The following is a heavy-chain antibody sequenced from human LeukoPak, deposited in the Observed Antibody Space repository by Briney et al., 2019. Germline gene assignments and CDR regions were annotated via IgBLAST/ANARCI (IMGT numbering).Heavy chain of an antibody. D-gene: IGHD5-12*01. CDR1: GFTFSNYG. J-gene: IGHJ5*02. CDR2: VSNGGYYT. CDR3: ARAYRGYDGVDL. Sequence: GGSLRLSCAASGFTFSNYGINWVRQAPGKGLEWVSAVSNGGYYTYYANSVKGRFTIYRDNSKNMLYLQMNSLRAEDTAVYYCARAYRGYDGVDLWGRGTLVTVSS. V-gene: IGHV3-23*01.